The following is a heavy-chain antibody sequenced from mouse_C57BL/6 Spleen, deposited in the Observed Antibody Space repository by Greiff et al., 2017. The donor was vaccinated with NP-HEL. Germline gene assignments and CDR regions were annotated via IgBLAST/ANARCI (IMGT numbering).Heavy chain of an antibody. CDR1: GFSLTSYG. CDR3: AKGRYYGSRRYYAMDY. CDR2: IWGGGST. V-gene: IGHV2-9*01. Sequence: QVHVKQSGPGLVAPSQSLSITCTVSGFSLTSYGVDWVRQPPGKGLEWLGVIWGGGSTNYNSALMSRLSISKDNSKSQVFLKMNSLQTDDTAMYYCAKGRYYGSRRYYAMDYWGQGTSVTVSS. J-gene: IGHJ4*01. D-gene: IGHD1-1*01.